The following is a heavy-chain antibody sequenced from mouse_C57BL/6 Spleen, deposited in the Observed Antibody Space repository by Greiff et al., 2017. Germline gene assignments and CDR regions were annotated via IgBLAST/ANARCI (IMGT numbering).Heavy chain of an antibody. CDR2: IDPENGDT. Sequence: EVKLQESGAELVRPGASVKLSCTASGFNIKDDYMHWVKQRPEQGLEWIGWIDPENGDTEYASKFQGKATITADTSSNTAYLQLSSLTSEDTAVYYCTTDTTAYYAMDYWGQGTSVTVSS. D-gene: IGHD1-2*01. V-gene: IGHV14-4*01. CDR1: GFNIKDDY. J-gene: IGHJ4*01. CDR3: TTDTTAYYAMDY.